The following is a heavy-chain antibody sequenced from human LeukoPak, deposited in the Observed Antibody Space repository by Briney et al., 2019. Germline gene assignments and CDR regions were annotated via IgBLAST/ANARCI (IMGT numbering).Heavy chain of an antibody. D-gene: IGHD2/OR15-2a*01. CDR1: GYTFTGNF. J-gene: IGHJ4*02. V-gene: IGHV1-2*02. CDR2: INPNNGDT. Sequence: GASVKVSCKTSGYTFTGNFMHWVRQAPGQGPEWMGWINPNNGDTNYAQKFQVRVTMTRVTSITTAYMELSSLRSDDTAVYYCARTRGTHISMAYLDSWGQGTLVTVSS. CDR3: ARTRGTHISMAYLDS.